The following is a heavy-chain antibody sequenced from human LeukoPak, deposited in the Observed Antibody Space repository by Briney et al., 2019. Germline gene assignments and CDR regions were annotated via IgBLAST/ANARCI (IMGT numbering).Heavy chain of an antibody. V-gene: IGHV3-23*01. CDR2: LSGGGGSI. J-gene: IGHJ4*02. CDR3: AKVDGSEWPSYFHY. CDR1: GFMFGSYA. D-gene: IGHD3-3*01. Sequence: PGGSLRLSCTASGFMFGSYAMRWVRQAPGKGLEWVAGLSGGGGSIYYADSVKGRIIISRDNSKRTLYLQMSSLSPEDTDVYYCAKVDGSEWPSYFHYWGQGALVTVSS.